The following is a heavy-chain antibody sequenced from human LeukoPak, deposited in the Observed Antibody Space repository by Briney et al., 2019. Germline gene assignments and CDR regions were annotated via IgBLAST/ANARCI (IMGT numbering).Heavy chain of an antibody. CDR1: GFTFDDYA. CDR2: ISWNSGSI. V-gene: IGHV3-9*01. CDR3: AKARIAAAFLNWFDP. D-gene: IGHD6-13*01. Sequence: GRSLRLSCAASGFTFDDYAMHWVRQAPGKGLEWVSGISWNSGSIGYADSVKGRFTISRDNAKNSLYLQMNSLRAEDTALYYCAKARIAAAFLNWFDPWGQGTLVTVSS. J-gene: IGHJ5*02.